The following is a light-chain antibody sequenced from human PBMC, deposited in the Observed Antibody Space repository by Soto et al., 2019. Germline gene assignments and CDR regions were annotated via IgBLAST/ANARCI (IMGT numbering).Light chain of an antibody. CDR1: QHIRSR. CDR2: DAY. V-gene: IGKV1-5*01. Sequence: DFQITQSPSTLSASGGDRVTITSRPSQHIRSRLAWLQHKPAKDPRLLIYDAYSLESGVTQRFRGSGSGTEFTLTISSLQTDDFSTYYCQQYHSYWTFGQGTRLEIK. CDR3: QQYHSYWT. J-gene: IGKJ5*01.